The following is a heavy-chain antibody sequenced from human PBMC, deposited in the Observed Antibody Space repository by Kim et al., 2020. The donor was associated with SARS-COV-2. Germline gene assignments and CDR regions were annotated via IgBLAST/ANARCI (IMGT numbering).Heavy chain of an antibody. Sequence: GGSLRLSCAASGFTFSSYSMNWVRQAPGKGLEWVSSISSSSSYIYYADSVKGRFTISRDNAKNSLYLQMNSLRAEDTAVYYCARDRSGELPLDYWGQGTLVTVSS. V-gene: IGHV3-21*01. CDR2: ISSSSSYI. CDR3: ARDRSGELPLDY. CDR1: GFTFSSYS. J-gene: IGHJ4*02. D-gene: IGHD1-26*01.